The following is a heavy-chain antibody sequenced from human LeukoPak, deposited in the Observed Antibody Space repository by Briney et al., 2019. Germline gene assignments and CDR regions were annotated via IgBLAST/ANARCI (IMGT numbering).Heavy chain of an antibody. CDR3: ARGFGYGDPYGFDY. D-gene: IGHD4-17*01. V-gene: IGHV3-53*01. J-gene: IGHJ4*02. Sequence: PGRSLRLSCAASGFTFSSYGMHWVRQAPGKGLEWVSVIYSGGSIYYADSVKGRFTISRDNAKNTLYLQMNSLRAEDTAVYYCARGFGYGDPYGFDYWGQGTLVTVSS. CDR1: GFTFSSYG. CDR2: IYSGGSI.